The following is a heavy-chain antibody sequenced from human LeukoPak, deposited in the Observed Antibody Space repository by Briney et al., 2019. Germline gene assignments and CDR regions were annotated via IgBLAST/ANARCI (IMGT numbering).Heavy chain of an antibody. Sequence: SETLSLTCTVSGGSISSYYWSWIRQPPGKGLEWIGYIYYSGSTNYNPSLKSRVTISVDTSKNQFSLKLSSVTAADTAVYYCASQLGYCDATTCYWGNYFDPWGQGTLVTVSS. CDR1: GGSISSYY. CDR3: ASQLGYCDATTCYWGNYFDP. J-gene: IGHJ5*02. CDR2: IYYSGST. D-gene: IGHD2-2*01. V-gene: IGHV4-59*08.